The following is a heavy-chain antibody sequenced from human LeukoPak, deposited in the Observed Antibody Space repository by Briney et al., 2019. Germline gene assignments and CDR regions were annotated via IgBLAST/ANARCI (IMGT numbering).Heavy chain of an antibody. CDR3: AHRLIESGNWDNGNFDY. D-gene: IGHD1/OR15-1a*01. J-gene: IGHJ4*02. V-gene: IGHV2-5*02. CDR2: IYWDDDK. Sequence: SGPTLLKPTQTLTLTCTFSGFSLSTHGVGVGWIRQPPGKALECLALIYWDDDKRYSPSLKSRVTITKDTSKNQVVLTMTNVDVVDTATYYCAHRLIESGNWDNGNFDYWGQGTLVTVSS. CDR1: GFSLSTHGVG.